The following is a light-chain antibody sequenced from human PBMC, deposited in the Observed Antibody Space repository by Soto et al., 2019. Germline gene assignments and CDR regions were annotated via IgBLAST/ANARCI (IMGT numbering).Light chain of an antibody. J-gene: IGKJ4*01. CDR3: QQFDDLPLT. Sequence: DIQMTQSPSSLSAGLGDKVTITCQASQDISNYLNWYQQKPGKAPNLLIYDASNLETGVPSRFRGRGSGTEFTFTISSLQPEDVGTYYCQQFDDLPLTFGGGTKVEI. V-gene: IGKV1-33*01. CDR1: QDISNY. CDR2: DAS.